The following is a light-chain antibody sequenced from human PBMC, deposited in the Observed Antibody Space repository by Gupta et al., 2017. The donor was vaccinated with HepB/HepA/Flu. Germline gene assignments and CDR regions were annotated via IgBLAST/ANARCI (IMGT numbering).Light chain of an antibody. V-gene: IGKV3-15*01. J-gene: IGKJ1*01. CDR2: HAS. CDR1: QSVTIK. CDR3: QKDDAWEPRWT. Sequence: DIVMTQSPATLSVSPGERVTLSCRASQSVTIKLAWYQQKPGQAPTRLIYHASTRASAITPRFTGSGDGTEFTLRINDRQSDDSAIYYCQKDDAWEPRWTFGQGTKVEIK.